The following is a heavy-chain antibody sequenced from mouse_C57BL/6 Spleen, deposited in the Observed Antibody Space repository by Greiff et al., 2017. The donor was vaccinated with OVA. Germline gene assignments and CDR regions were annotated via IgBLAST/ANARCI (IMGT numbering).Heavy chain of an antibody. CDR1: GYTFTSYW. Sequence: VQLQQPGAELVMPGASVKLSCKASGYTFTSYWMHWVKQRPGQGLEWIGEIDPSDSYTNYNQKFKGKSTLTVDKSSSTAYMQLSSLTSEDSAVYYCARSGGYGHYAMDYWGQGTSVTVSS. CDR2: IDPSDSYT. J-gene: IGHJ4*01. CDR3: ARSGGYGHYAMDY. V-gene: IGHV1-69*01. D-gene: IGHD2-2*01.